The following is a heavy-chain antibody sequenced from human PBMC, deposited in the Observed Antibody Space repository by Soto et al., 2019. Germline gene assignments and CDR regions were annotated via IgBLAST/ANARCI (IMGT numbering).Heavy chain of an antibody. CDR3: ARVDVTIFGVVILDY. CDR2: IYYSGST. CDR1: GGSISSGDYY. D-gene: IGHD3-3*01. J-gene: IGHJ4*02. V-gene: IGHV4-30-4*01. Sequence: PSETLSLTCTVSGGSISSGDYYWSWIRQLPGKGLEWIGYIYYSGSTYYNPSLKSRVTISVDTSKNRFSLKLSSVTAADTAVYYCARVDVTIFGVVILDYWGQGTLVTVSS.